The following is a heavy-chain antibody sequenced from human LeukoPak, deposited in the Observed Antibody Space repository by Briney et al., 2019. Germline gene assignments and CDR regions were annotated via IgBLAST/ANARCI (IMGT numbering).Heavy chain of an antibody. V-gene: IGHV4-59*01. CDR2: IFYSGST. Sequence: SETLSLACIVAGGSISSYYCRCVRQPPGEGLEWVGSIFYSGSTNYNPSLKSRVTISVDTSKNQFSLKLSSVTAADTAVYYCAKDGTSYYDILNYYYYMDVWGKGTTVTISS. CDR3: AKDGTSYYDILNYYYYMDV. CDR1: GGSISSYY. J-gene: IGHJ6*03. D-gene: IGHD3-9*01.